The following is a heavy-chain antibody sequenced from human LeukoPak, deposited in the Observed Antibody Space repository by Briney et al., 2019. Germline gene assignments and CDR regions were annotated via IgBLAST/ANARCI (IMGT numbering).Heavy chain of an antibody. CDR3: ARGGYSSSWYPASTDY. Sequence: ASVKVSCKASGYTFTSYYMHWVRQAPGQGLEWMRIINPSGGSTSYAQKFQGRVTMTRDTSTSTVYMELSSLRSEDTAVYYCARGGYSSSWYPASTDYWGQGTPVTVSS. D-gene: IGHD6-13*01. J-gene: IGHJ4*02. CDR1: GYTFTSYY. V-gene: IGHV1-46*03. CDR2: INPSGGST.